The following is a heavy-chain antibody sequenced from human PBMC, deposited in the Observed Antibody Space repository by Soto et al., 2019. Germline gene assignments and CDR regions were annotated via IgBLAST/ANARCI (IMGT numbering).Heavy chain of an antibody. D-gene: IGHD6-19*01. Sequence: QVHLQESGPGLVKPSGTLSLTCGVSGGSINNGYWWTWVRQPPGKGLEWIGEKHHSGSTNYNLSPRXXVSISLDKSKTQFSLILSSVTAADTAVYYCAYGSGWWRLDVWGQGTTVTVSS. V-gene: IGHV4-4*02. CDR3: AYGSGWWRLDV. CDR1: GGSINNGYW. J-gene: IGHJ6*02. CDR2: KHHSGST.